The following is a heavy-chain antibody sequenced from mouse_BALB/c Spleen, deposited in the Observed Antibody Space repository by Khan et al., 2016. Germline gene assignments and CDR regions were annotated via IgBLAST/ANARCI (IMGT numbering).Heavy chain of an antibody. V-gene: IGHV3-2*02. CDR2: ISYSGST. CDR3: GGGNYDYFDY. Sequence: EGQAQESGPGLATPSQSLSLTCTVTGYSITCDYAWNWIRQLPGNKLEWMGYISYSGSTSYNPPHQTRISINRNTSKHQFFLHLNSVTTEDTATYDWGGGNYDYFDYWGKGTTLTVSS. J-gene: IGHJ2*01. CDR1: GYSITCDYA. D-gene: IGHD2-1*01.